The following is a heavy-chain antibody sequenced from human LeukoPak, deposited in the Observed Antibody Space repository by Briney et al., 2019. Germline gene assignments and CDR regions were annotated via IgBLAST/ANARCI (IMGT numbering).Heavy chain of an antibody. CDR3: ARYTSHWGDFDY. D-gene: IGHD6-13*01. Sequence: SETLSLTCTVSGGSISSYYWSWIRQPPGKGLEWIGYIYYSGSTNYNPSLKSRVTISVDTSKNQFSLKLSSMTAADTAVYYCARYTSHWGDFDYWGQGTLVTVSS. CDR1: GGSISSYY. J-gene: IGHJ4*02. V-gene: IGHV4-59*01. CDR2: IYYSGST.